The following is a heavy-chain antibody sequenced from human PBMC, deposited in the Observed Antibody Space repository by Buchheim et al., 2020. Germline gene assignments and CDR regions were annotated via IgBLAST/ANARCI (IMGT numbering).Heavy chain of an antibody. J-gene: IGHJ4*02. D-gene: IGHD1-26*01. CDR1: GFTFSDYY. CDR3: AKWNSGSYQFDY. V-gene: IGHV3-11*01. Sequence: QVQLVESGGGLVKPGGSLRLSCAGSGFTFSDYYMSWIRQAPGKGLEWISYISSSGDLLYYADSVKGRLTISRANSKNTLYLQMNSLRAEDTAVYYCAKWNSGSYQFDYWGQGTL. CDR2: ISSSGDLL.